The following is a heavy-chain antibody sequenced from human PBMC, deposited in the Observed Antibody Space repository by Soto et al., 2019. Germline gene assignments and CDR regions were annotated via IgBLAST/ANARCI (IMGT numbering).Heavy chain of an antibody. CDR2: SKNKANSYTT. CDR1: GLTFSDHY. V-gene: IGHV3-72*01. J-gene: IGHJ4*02. CDR3: GRVRLCGLSGVRCYSRVIDY. Sequence: EVQLVESGGGLVQPGGSLRLSCAASGLTFSDHYMDWVRQAPGKGLEWVGRSKNKANSYTTQYAASLKGRFTISRDDSKNSLYLQMNSLKTEDTAVYYCGRVRLCGLSGVRCYSRVIDYWGQGTLVTVSS. D-gene: IGHD2-15*01.